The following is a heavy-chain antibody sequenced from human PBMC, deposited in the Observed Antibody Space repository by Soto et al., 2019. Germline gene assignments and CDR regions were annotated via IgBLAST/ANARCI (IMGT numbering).Heavy chain of an antibody. CDR3: GRGSYGEALLDY. D-gene: IGHD3-10*01. J-gene: IGHJ4*02. CDR1: GYSFVSHG. V-gene: IGHV1-18*01. Sequence: QVQLVQSGPEVERPGASVKVSCKTSGYSFVSHGISWVRQAPGQGLEWMGWIKVSNGRTKNAQKFQGRVTMTTDTSTSTVYVELGSLRSYDTAVYYCGRGSYGEALLDYWGQGTLVTVSS. CDR2: IKVSNGRT.